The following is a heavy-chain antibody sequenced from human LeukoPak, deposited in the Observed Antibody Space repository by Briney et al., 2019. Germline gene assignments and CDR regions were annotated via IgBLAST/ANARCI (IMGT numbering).Heavy chain of an antibody. J-gene: IGHJ4*02. CDR1: GFTFSSYW. CDR3: AREGRGYKVAKFDC. V-gene: IGHV3-7*01. Sequence: GGSLRLSCTASGFTFSSYWMSWVRQAPGKGLEWVANIKQDGSEKYYVDSVKGRFTISRDNAKNSLYLQMNSLRAEDTAVYYCAREGRGYKVAKFDCRGQGTLVSHSS. D-gene: IGHD3-22*01. CDR2: IKQDGSEK.